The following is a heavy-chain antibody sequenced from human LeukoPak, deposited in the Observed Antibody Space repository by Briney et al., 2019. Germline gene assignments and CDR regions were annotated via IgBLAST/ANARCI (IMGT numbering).Heavy chain of an antibody. J-gene: IGHJ4*02. CDR1: GGSISSCY. Sequence: PSETLSLTCTVSGGSISSCYWSWIRHPPGKGLEWIGNIYHSGSTNYTPSLKSRVTISVDTSKYQFSLKLSSVTAADTAVYYCARDRGDYVPDYWGQGTLVTVSS. CDR3: ARDRGDYVPDY. V-gene: IGHV4-59*01. D-gene: IGHD4-17*01. CDR2: IYHSGST.